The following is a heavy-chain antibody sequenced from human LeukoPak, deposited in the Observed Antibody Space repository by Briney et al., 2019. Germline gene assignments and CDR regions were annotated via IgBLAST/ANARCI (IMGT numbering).Heavy chain of an antibody. CDR2: IYYSGST. CDR1: GGSISSGGYY. Sequence: SETLSLTCTVSGGSISSGGYYWSWIRQHPGKGLEWIGYIYYSGSTYYNPSLKSRVTISVDTSKNQFSLKLSSVTAADTAVYYCARSGQGIVVVVAAPSGYYFDYWGQGTLVTVSS. CDR3: ARSGQGIVVVVAAPSGYYFDY. D-gene: IGHD2-15*01. V-gene: IGHV4-31*03. J-gene: IGHJ4*02.